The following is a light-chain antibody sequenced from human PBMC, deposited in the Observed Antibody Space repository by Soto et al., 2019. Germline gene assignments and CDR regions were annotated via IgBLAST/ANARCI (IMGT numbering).Light chain of an antibody. Sequence: QSVLTQPPSVSGAPGQRVTISCTGSRSNIGAGYDVYWYQQFPGTAPRLLIYGNTNRPSGVPDRFSGSKSGTSASLAITGLQAEDEGDYYCQSYDDSLSGSGVFGGGTKLTVL. CDR3: QSYDDSLSGSGV. J-gene: IGLJ2*01. CDR1: RSNIGAGYD. CDR2: GNT. V-gene: IGLV1-40*01.